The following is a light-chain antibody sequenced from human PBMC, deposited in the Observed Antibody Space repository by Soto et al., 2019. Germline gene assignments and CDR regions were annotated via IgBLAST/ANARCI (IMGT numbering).Light chain of an antibody. V-gene: IGKV3-11*01. CDR2: DES. J-gene: IGKJ5*01. Sequence: EIVLTQSPVTLSLSPGERATLSCRASQSVRTYLAWYQVKPGQAPRLLIYDESRRASGVPSRFSGSGSGTDFTLTISSIEPEDFALYYCQQRNTWPPITFGQGTRLEI. CDR1: QSVRTY. CDR3: QQRNTWPPIT.